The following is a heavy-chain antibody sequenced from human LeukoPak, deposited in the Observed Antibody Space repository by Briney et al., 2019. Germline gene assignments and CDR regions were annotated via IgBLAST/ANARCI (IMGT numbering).Heavy chain of an antibody. D-gene: IGHD2-21*01. Sequence: GGSLRLSCAASGFTFSSYSMNWVRRAPGKGLEWVSYISSSSSTIYYADSVKGRFTISRDNAKNSLYLQMTSLRAEDTAVYYCAGGATRHDAFDIWGQGTMVTVSS. CDR3: AGGATRHDAFDI. CDR2: ISSSSSTI. J-gene: IGHJ3*02. V-gene: IGHV3-48*01. CDR1: GFTFSSYS.